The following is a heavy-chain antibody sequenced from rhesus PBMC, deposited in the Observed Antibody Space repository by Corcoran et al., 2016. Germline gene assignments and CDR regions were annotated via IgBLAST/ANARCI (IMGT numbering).Heavy chain of an antibody. CDR2: IYGSSGST. CDR3: ARSSNLLKWGGGLDS. D-gene: IGHD2-2*01. V-gene: IGHV4-76*01. CDR1: GGSIRSGYD. J-gene: IGHJ6*01. Sequence: QVQLQESGPGGVKPSETLSLTCAVSGGSIRSGYDWSWIRQPPGKGLEWIGYIYGSSGSTNYNPSLKNRVTISKDASKNQFSLKLSSVTAADTAVYYCARSSNLLKWGGGLDSWGQGVVVTVSS.